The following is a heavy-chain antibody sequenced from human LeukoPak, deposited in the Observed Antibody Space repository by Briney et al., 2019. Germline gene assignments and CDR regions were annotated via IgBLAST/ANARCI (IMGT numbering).Heavy chain of an antibody. J-gene: IGHJ4*02. Sequence: SETLSLTCTDSGGSVSSSSYYWGWIRQPPGKGLEWIGSIYYSGSTYYNPSLKSRVTISVDTSKNQFSLKLSSVTAADTAVYYCARPSSGYYFDYWGQGTLVTVSS. CDR3: ARPSSGYYFDY. CDR2: IYYSGST. V-gene: IGHV4-39*01. CDR1: GGSVSSSSYY. D-gene: IGHD3-10*01.